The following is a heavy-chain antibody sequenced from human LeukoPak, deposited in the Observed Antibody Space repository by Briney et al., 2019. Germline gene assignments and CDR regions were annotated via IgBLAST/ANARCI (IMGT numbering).Heavy chain of an antibody. J-gene: IGHJ4*02. CDR2: VLYSGST. V-gene: IGHV4-61*01. D-gene: IGHD3-9*01. CDR3: ARFRSPYDILTGYYDY. Sequence: SETLSLTCTVSGGSVSSGSDYWSWVRRPPGKGLEWFGSVLYSGSTNCNPSLKIRVTISVATSKNQFSLNLSSVTAADTAVYYCARFRSPYDILTGYYDYWGQGTLVTVSS. CDR1: GGSVSSGSDY.